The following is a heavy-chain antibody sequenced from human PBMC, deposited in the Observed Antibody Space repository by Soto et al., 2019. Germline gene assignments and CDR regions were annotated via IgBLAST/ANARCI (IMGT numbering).Heavy chain of an antibody. CDR3: ARDSYGMDV. Sequence: SETLSLTCTVSGGSISSYYWSWIRQPPGKGLEWIGYIYYSGSTNYNPSLKSRVTISVDTSKNQFSLKLSSVTAADTAVYYCARDSYGMDVWGQGTTVTVSS. CDR1: GGSISSYY. CDR2: IYYSGST. J-gene: IGHJ6*02. V-gene: IGHV4-59*01.